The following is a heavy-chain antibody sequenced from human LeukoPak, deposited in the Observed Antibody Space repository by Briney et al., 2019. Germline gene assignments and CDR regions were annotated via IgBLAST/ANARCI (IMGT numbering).Heavy chain of an antibody. D-gene: IGHD2-2*01. Sequence: ESLKISCKGSGYSFTSYWIGWVRQMPGKGLEWMGIIYPGDSDTRYSPSFQGQVTISADKSISTAYLQWSSLKASDTAMYYCARRYCSSTSCYGRGFDYWGQGTLVTVSS. J-gene: IGHJ4*02. V-gene: IGHV5-51*01. CDR2: IYPGDSDT. CDR3: ARRYCSSTSCYGRGFDY. CDR1: GYSFTSYW.